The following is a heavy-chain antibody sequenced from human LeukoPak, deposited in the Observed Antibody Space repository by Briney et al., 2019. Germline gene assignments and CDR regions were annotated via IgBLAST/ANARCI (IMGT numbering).Heavy chain of an antibody. CDR3: ARAWSGYTYGYYH. CDR1: GFSFSDYN. J-gene: IGHJ5*02. Sequence: GGSLRLSCAASGFSFSDYNMNWVRQAPGKGLEWVSYITSSSSTIYYADSVKGRFTISRDNAKNSLYLQMNSLRVEDTAVYYCARAWSGYTYGYYHWGQGTLVTVSS. V-gene: IGHV3-48*01. D-gene: IGHD5-18*01. CDR2: ITSSSSTI.